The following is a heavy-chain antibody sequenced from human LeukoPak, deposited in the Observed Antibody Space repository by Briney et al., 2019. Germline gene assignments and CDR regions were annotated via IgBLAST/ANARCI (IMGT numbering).Heavy chain of an antibody. CDR1: GFTVSSND. D-gene: IGHD3-22*01. Sequence: PGGSLRLSCAASGFTVSSNDMSWVRQAPGKGLEWVSVIYSGGSTYYADSVKGRFTISRDNSKNTLYLQMNSLRAEDTAVYYCATRSAYYTYYFDYWGQGTLVTVSS. J-gene: IGHJ4*02. CDR2: IYSGGST. CDR3: ATRSAYYTYYFDY. V-gene: IGHV3-53*01.